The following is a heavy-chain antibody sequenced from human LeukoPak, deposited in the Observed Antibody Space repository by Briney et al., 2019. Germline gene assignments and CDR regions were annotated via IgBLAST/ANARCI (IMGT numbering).Heavy chain of an antibody. CDR3: ARVGYDYVWGSYRPRLSDAFDI. CDR1: GGTFSSYV. J-gene: IGHJ3*02. Sequence: ASVKVSCKASGGTFSSYVISWVRQAPGQGLEWMGGIIPIFGTANYAQKFQGRVTITTDESTSTAYMELSSLRSEDTAVYYCARVGYDYVWGSYRPRLSDAFDIWGQGTMVTVYS. D-gene: IGHD3-16*02. V-gene: IGHV1-69*05. CDR2: IIPIFGTA.